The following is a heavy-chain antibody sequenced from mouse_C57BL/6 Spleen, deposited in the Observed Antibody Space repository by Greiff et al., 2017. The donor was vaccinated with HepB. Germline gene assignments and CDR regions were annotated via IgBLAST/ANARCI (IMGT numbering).Heavy chain of an antibody. D-gene: IGHD1-1*01. J-gene: IGHJ1*03. Sequence: EVQLQQSGPVLVKPGASVKMSCKASGYTFTDYYMNWVKQSHGKSLEWIGVINPYNCGTSYNQKFKGKATLTVDKSSSTAYMELNSLTSEDSAVYYCARSGPTVVATEWWYFDVWGTGTTVTVAS. CDR3: ARSGPTVVATEWWYFDV. V-gene: IGHV1-19*01. CDR2: INPYNCGT. CDR1: GYTFTDYY.